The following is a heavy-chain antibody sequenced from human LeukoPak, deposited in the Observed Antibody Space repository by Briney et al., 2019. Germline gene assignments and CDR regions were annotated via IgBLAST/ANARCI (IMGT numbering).Heavy chain of an antibody. CDR1: GGSFSGYY. V-gene: IGHV4-34*01. J-gene: IGHJ5*02. Sequence: KPSETLSLTCAVYGGSFSGYYWSWIRQPPGKGLEWIGEINHSGSTNYNPSLKSRVTISVDTSKNQFSLKLSSVTAADTAVYYCARGRITIFGVVSRRWFDPWGQGTLVTVSS. CDR2: INHSGST. CDR3: ARGRITIFGVVSRRWFDP. D-gene: IGHD3-3*01.